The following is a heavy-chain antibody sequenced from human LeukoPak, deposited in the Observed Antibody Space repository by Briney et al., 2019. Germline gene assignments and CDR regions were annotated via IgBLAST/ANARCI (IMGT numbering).Heavy chain of an antibody. V-gene: IGHV4-4*02. D-gene: IGHD3-10*01. CDR3: ARAAELTQFGENVFDV. CDR2: IYQSGST. Sequence: SETLSLTCDVSGGSVSSSHYWSWVRQSPGQGLEWIGEIYQSGSTGYNPSFTRRVSMSVDKSKNRFSLKMTSMTAADTAVYFCARAAELTQFGENVFDVWGQGTVVVVSS. CDR1: GGSVSSSHY. J-gene: IGHJ3*01.